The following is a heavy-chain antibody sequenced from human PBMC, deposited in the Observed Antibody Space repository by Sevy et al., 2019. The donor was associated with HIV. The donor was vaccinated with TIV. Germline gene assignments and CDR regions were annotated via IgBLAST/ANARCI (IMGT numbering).Heavy chain of an antibody. J-gene: IGHJ6*03. CDR2: IRNRPNRYTT. CDR1: GFAFSDHY. V-gene: IGHV3-72*01. D-gene: IGHD2-21*01. Sequence: GESLKISCAASGFAFSDHYVDWVRQAPGKGLEWVGRIRNRPNRYTTEYAASVEGRFTISRDDSRHSLYLQMNSLKTEDSAVYYGVRGPNCGVGGCQQISPYCLDVWGIGATVTVSS. CDR3: VRGPNCGVGGCQQISPYCLDV.